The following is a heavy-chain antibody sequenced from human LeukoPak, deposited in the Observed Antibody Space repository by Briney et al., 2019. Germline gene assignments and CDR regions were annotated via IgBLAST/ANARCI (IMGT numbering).Heavy chain of an antibody. D-gene: IGHD3-10*01. CDR1: GFTFSTYW. V-gene: IGHV3-7*01. CDR2: INQDGSKK. J-gene: IGHJ4*02. Sequence: GGSLRLSCEASGFTFSTYWMIWVRQAPGKGLEWVANINQDGSKKYYVDSIKGRFTISRDNAKNSLYLQMISLRAEDTALYYCAKDKPRWGSGSFDYWGQGTLVTVSS. CDR3: AKDKPRWGSGSFDY.